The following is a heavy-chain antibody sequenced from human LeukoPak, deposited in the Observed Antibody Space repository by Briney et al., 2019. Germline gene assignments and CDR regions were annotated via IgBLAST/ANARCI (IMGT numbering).Heavy chain of an antibody. Sequence: GGSLRLSCAGSGFTFSSYSMNWVRQAPGKGLEWVSSISTSSSNIYYADSVKGRFTISRDNAKNSLYLQMNSLRAEDTAVYYCARACGGDCYLSDYWGQGTLVTVSS. CDR3: ARACGGDCYLSDY. V-gene: IGHV3-21*01. CDR1: GFTFSSYS. J-gene: IGHJ4*02. D-gene: IGHD2-21*02. CDR2: ISTSSSNI.